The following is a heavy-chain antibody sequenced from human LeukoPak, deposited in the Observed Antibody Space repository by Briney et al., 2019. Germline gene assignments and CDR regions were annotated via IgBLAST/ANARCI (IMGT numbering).Heavy chain of an antibody. CDR3: ARGEYYYDSSGYYQFYYFDY. D-gene: IGHD3-22*01. V-gene: IGHV3-53*01. CDR1: GFTFSSYA. Sequence: PGGSLRLSXAASGFTFSSYAMSWIRQAPGKGLEWVSVIYSGGSTYYADSVKGRFTISRDNSKNTLYLQMNSLRAEDTAVYYCARGEYYYDSSGYYQFYYFDYWGQRTLVTVSS. CDR2: IYSGGST. J-gene: IGHJ4*02.